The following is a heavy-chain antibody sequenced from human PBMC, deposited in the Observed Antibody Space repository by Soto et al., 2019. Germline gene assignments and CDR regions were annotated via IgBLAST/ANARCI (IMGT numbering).Heavy chain of an antibody. V-gene: IGHV3-9*01. J-gene: IGHJ4*02. CDR3: AKEAGEWNVGRLYYFVY. Sequence: EVHLVESGGGLVQPGRSLRLSCAASGFTFDDYAMHWVRQAPGKGLEWVAVISWNSGNVGYADSVKGRFTISSDNANGSLYLQMSSLRPEDTAWYYCAKEAGEWNVGRLYYFVYWGQGSLVTVSS. D-gene: IGHD1-1*01. CDR1: GFTFDDYA. CDR2: ISWNSGNV.